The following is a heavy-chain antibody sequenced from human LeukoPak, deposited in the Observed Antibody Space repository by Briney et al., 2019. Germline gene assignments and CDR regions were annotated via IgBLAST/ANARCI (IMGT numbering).Heavy chain of an antibody. J-gene: IGHJ4*02. V-gene: IGHV3-23*01. Sequence: PGGSLRLSCAASGFTFSSYAMSWVRQAPGKGLEWVSAISGSGGSTYYADSVKGRFTISRDNSKNTLYLQMNSLRAEDTAVYYCAKALEMATIEGVFTIDYWGQGTLVTVSS. CDR3: AKALEMATIEGVFTIDY. D-gene: IGHD5-24*01. CDR2: ISGSGGST. CDR1: GFTFSSYA.